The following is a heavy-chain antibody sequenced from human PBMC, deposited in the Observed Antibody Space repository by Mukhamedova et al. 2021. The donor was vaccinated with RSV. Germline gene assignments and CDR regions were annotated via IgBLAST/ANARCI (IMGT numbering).Heavy chain of an antibody. CDR3: AGATPFRPNY. Sequence: YHSGYINYNPSLKSRVTISVDKSKNQFSLKLTSVTAADTAVYYCAGATPFRPNYWGQGSLVTVSS. V-gene: IGHV4-4*02. D-gene: IGHD2-15*01. CDR2: YHSGYI. J-gene: IGHJ4*02.